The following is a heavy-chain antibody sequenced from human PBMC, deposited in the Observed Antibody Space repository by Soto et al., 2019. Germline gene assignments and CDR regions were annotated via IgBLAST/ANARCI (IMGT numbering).Heavy chain of an antibody. D-gene: IGHD2-15*01. V-gene: IGHV1-2*02. CDR2: INPNTGAT. CDR1: GYTFTGHY. Sequence: GASVKVSCKASGYTFTGHYMHWVRQAPGQGLEWMGWINPNTGATNYAQKFQGRVTMTRDTSISTANMEVSGLRSDDTAVYYCAGVSEGGGTFPLDYWGQGTLVTVSS. CDR3: AGVSEGGGTFPLDY. J-gene: IGHJ4*02.